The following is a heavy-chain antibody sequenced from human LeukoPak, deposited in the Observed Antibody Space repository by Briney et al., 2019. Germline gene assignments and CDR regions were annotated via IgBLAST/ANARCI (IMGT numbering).Heavy chain of an antibody. V-gene: IGHV1-69*05. J-gene: IGHJ4*02. CDR1: GGTFSSYA. CDR3: ARASVEQQLSYFDY. Sequence: GASVKVSCKASGGTFSSYAISWVRQAPGQGLEWMGRIIPIFGTANYAQKFKGRVTITTDESTSTAYMELSSLRSEDTAVYYCARASVEQQLSYFDYWGQGTLVTVSS. CDR2: IIPIFGTA. D-gene: IGHD6-13*01.